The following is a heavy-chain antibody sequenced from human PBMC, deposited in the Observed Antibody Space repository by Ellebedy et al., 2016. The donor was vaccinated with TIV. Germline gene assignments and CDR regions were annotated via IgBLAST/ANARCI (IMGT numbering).Heavy chain of an antibody. J-gene: IGHJ4*02. CDR2: IYPGDSQS. Sequence: GESLKISCKGSGYSFSTYWIGWVRQMPGKGLEWMGTIYPGDSQSIYSPSFRGQVTISADKSMNTAYLQWSSLKASDTAVYYCARRTYGQPLEYWGQGTLVTV. D-gene: IGHD4-17*01. V-gene: IGHV5-51*01. CDR3: ARRTYGQPLEY. CDR1: GYSFSTYW.